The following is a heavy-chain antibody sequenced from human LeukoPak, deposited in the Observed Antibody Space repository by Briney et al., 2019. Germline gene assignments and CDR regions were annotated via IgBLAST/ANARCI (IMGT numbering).Heavy chain of an antibody. V-gene: IGHV4-59*01. CDR1: GGSISSYY. CDR3: ARGRPIYGSGESLDY. Sequence: SETLSLTCTVSGGSISSYYWSWIRQPPGKGLEWIGYIYYSGSTNYNPSLKSRVTISVDTSKNQFSLKLSSVTAADTAVYYCARGRPIYGSGESLDYWGQGTLVTVSS. CDR2: IYYSGST. D-gene: IGHD3-10*01. J-gene: IGHJ4*02.